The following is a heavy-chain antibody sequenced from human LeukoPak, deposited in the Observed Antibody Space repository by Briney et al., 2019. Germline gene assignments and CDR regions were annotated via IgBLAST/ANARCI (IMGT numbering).Heavy chain of an antibody. D-gene: IGHD6-13*01. CDR1: GFTFSSYG. CDR2: ISSSSSTI. CDR3: ARDSSSWPYWFDP. J-gene: IGHJ5*02. Sequence: GRSLRLSCAASGFTFSSYGMHWVRQAPGKGLEWVSYISSSSSTIYYADSVKGRFTISRDNAKNSLYLQMNSLRDEDTAVYYCARDSSSWPYWFDPWGQGTLVTVSS. V-gene: IGHV3-48*02.